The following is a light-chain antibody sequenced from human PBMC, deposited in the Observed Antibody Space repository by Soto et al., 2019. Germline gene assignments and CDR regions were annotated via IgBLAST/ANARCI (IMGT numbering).Light chain of an antibody. Sequence: DIQMTQSPSSVSASVGDTVTITCRASQDISNWLAWYQHKPGKAPKFLIYAASSLQSGVPSRFRGRGSGTHFTLTISSLQPEDFATYFCQQANSFPFTFGPGTKVDIK. CDR1: QDISNW. CDR3: QQANSFPFT. CDR2: AAS. J-gene: IGKJ3*01. V-gene: IGKV1-12*02.